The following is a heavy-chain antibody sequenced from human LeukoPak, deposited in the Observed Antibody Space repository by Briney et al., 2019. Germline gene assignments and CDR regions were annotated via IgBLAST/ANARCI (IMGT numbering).Heavy chain of an antibody. J-gene: IGHJ2*01. CDR1: GASFSGYY. CDR2: IKQDGSEK. CDR3: ARDFRYYDFWSGYDTAYWYFDL. D-gene: IGHD3-3*01. Sequence: ETLSLTCAVYGASFSGYYWSWVRQAPGKGLEWVANIKQDGSEKYYVDSVKGRFTISRDNAKNSLYLQMNSLRAEDTAVYYCARDFRYYDFWSGYDTAYWYFDLWGRGTLVTVSS. V-gene: IGHV3-7*01.